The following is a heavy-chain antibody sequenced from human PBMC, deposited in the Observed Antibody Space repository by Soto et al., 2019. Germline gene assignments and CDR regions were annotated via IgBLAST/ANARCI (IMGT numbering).Heavy chain of an antibody. J-gene: IGHJ6*02. V-gene: IGHV1-69*13. Sequence: EASVKVSCKASGGTFSSYAMSWVRQAPGQGLEWMGGIIPIFGTANYAQKFQGRVTVTADESTSTAYMELSSLRSEDTAVYYCALRGYSYASYYYYGMDVWGQGTTMTV. CDR1: GGTFSSYA. D-gene: IGHD5-18*01. CDR2: IIPIFGTA. CDR3: ALRGYSYASYYYYGMDV.